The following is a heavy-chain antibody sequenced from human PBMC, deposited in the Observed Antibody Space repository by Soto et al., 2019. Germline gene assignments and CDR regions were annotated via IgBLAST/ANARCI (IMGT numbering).Heavy chain of an antibody. CDR3: ARDDGLAYCGGDCYS. CDR2: IIPILGIA. J-gene: IGHJ4*02. V-gene: IGHV1-69*02. CDR1: GVTFSSYT. D-gene: IGHD2-21*02. Sequence: QVQLVQSGAEVKKPGSSVKVSCKASGVTFSSYTISWVRQAPGQGLEWMGRIIPILGIANYAQKVQGRVTITADKSTRTAYMELSSLRAEDTAVYYCARDDGLAYCGGDCYSWGQGTLVTVSS.